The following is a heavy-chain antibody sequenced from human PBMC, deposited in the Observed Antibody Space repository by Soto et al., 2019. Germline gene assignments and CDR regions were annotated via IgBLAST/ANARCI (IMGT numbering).Heavy chain of an antibody. J-gene: IGHJ4*02. Sequence: GWSLRLSCAASGFTFSSYAMSWVRQAPGKGLEWVANIIQDGTGKHYVDSVKGRFTISRDNAKNSVYLQMNSLRVEDTALYYCARDNCELLSPSAPDDWGQGNRVTVYS. D-gene: IGHD1-1*01. CDR1: GFTFSSYA. CDR3: ARDNCELLSPSAPDD. CDR2: IIQDGTGK. V-gene: IGHV3-7*03.